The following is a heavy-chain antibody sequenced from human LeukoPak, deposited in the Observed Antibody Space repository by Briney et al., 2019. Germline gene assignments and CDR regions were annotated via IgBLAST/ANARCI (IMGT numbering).Heavy chain of an antibody. CDR2: ISGSGGST. V-gene: IGHV3-23*01. CDR1: GFAFSSYA. Sequence: GGSLRLSCAASGFAFSSYAMSWVRQAPGKGLEWVSAISGSGGSTYYADSVKGRFTISRDNSKNTLYLQMNSLRAEDTAVYYCASVHYDFWSGYFSWGQGTLVTVSS. CDR3: ASVHYDFWSGYFS. D-gene: IGHD3-3*01. J-gene: IGHJ5*02.